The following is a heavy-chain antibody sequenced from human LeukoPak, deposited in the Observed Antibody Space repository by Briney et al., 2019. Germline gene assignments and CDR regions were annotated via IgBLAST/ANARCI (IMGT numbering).Heavy chain of an antibody. CDR2: IYYSGST. CDR3: ASGSYYFDY. V-gene: IGHV4-59*08. Sequence: SETLSLTCTVSGGSIRSYYWSCIRQPRGKALEWIGYIYYSGSTKYNPSLKSRATISVDTSKNQFSLKLNSVTAVDTAVYYCASGSYYFDYWGQGTLVTVSS. CDR1: GGSIRSYY. D-gene: IGHD1-26*01. J-gene: IGHJ4*02.